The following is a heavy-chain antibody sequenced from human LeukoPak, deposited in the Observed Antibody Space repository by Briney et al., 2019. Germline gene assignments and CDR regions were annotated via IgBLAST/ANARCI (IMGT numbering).Heavy chain of an antibody. Sequence: GGSLRLSCAASGFVFSSYEMIWVRQAPGKGLEWVSYISNSGSIMYYADSVKGRFTISRDNAKNSLYLQMNSLRDEDTAVYYCARDLPDYWGQGTLVTVSS. J-gene: IGHJ4*02. V-gene: IGHV3-48*03. CDR2: ISNSGSIM. CDR1: GFVFSSYE. CDR3: ARDLPDY.